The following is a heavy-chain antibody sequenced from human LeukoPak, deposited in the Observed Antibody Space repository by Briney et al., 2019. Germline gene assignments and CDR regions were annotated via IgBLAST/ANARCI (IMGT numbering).Heavy chain of an antibody. J-gene: IGHJ5*02. Sequence: SETLSLTCTVSGYSISSGYYWGWIRQPPGKGLEWIGGMYYSGTTYYNLSLKSRVTISVDTSKNQISLKLKSVTAADTAVYYCTRGPLLWFGELRFDPWGQGTLVTVSS. D-gene: IGHD3-10*01. V-gene: IGHV4-38-2*02. CDR1: GYSISSGYY. CDR3: TRGPLLWFGELRFDP. CDR2: MYYSGTT.